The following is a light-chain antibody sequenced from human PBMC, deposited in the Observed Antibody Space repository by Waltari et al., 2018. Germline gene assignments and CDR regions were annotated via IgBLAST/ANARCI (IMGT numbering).Light chain of an antibody. CDR3: QHYNNYPVA. CDR1: QSISIW. Sequence: DIQMTQSPSTLSASVGDRVTITCRASQSISIWLAWYQQKPGKAPKLLISKPFSLESGVPSRFSVSGSGTEFTLTISNLQPDDFATYYCQHYNNYPVAFGQGTKLEI. CDR2: KPF. V-gene: IGKV1-5*03. J-gene: IGKJ2*01.